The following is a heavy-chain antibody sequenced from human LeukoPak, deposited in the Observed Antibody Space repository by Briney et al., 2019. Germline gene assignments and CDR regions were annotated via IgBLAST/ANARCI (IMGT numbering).Heavy chain of an antibody. V-gene: IGHV4-39*07. CDR3: ARAPAEYYYDSSGYYYFDY. Sequence: PSETLSLTCTVSGGSIGSSSYYWGWIRQPPGKGLEWIGSIYYSGSTYYNPSLKSRVTISVDTSKNQFSLKLSSVTAADTAVYYCARAPAEYYYDSSGYYYFDYWGQGTLVTVSS. J-gene: IGHJ4*02. D-gene: IGHD3-22*01. CDR1: GGSIGSSSYY. CDR2: IYYSGST.